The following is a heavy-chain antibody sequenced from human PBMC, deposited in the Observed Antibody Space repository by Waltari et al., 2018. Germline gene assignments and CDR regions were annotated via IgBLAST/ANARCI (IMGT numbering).Heavy chain of an antibody. Sequence: QVQLQQSGPGLVKPSQTLSLNCAVYGDSLFTTSVAWNWIRQSPSRGLEWLGRTYYRSQWRNDYALSVKGRITVNPDTSKNHFSLQLDSVTPDDTAVYYCARGKFTAFDIWGQGTMVTVSS. CDR1: GDSLFTTSVA. V-gene: IGHV6-1*01. CDR2: TYYRSQWRN. CDR3: ARGKFTAFDI. J-gene: IGHJ3*02.